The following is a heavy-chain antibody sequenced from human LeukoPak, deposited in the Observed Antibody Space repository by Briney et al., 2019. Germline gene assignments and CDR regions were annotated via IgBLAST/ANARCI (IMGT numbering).Heavy chain of an antibody. CDR3: AKELYYYGSGSHLPCAFDI. V-gene: IGHV3-30*02. D-gene: IGHD3-10*01. J-gene: IGHJ3*02. Sequence: GGSLRLSCAASGFTFSSYGMHWVRQAPGKGLEWVAFIRYDGSNKYYADSVKGRFTISRDNSKNTLYLQMNSLRAEDTAVYYCAKELYYYGSGSHLPCAFDIWGQGTMVTVSS. CDR2: IRYDGSNK. CDR1: GFTFSSYG.